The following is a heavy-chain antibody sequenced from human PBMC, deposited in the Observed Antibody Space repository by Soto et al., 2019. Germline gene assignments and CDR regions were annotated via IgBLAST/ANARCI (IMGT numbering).Heavy chain of an antibody. CDR2: ISGSGGST. J-gene: IGHJ4*02. V-gene: IGHV3-23*01. CDR1: GFTFSSYA. D-gene: IGHD6-13*01. Sequence: PGGSLRLSCAASGFTFSSYAMSWVRQAPGKGLEWVSAISGSGGSTYYADSVKGRFTISRDNSKNTLYLQMNSPRAEDTAVYYCAKESPIRQNSIAAAGRDPYWGQGTLVTVSS. CDR3: AKESPIRQNSIAAAGRDPY.